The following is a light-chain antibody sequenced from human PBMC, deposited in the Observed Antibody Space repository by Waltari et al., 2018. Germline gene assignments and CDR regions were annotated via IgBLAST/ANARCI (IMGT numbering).Light chain of an antibody. V-gene: IGKV3-15*01. J-gene: IGKJ2*01. CDR2: GAS. CDR1: QSVSSN. CDR3: LQYDSWPPYT. Sequence: EMVLTQSPGTLSVSQGESATLSCRARQSVSSNLAWYQQRPGQPPRLLIYGASTRATGIPARFSGSGSGTEFTLTISSLQSEDFAVYYCLQYDSWPPYTFGQGTKLEIK.